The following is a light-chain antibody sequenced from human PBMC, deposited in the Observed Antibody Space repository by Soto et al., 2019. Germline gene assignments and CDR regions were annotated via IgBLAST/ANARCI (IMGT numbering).Light chain of an antibody. J-gene: IGKJ1*01. CDR3: QQSYSTRWT. CDR2: AAS. CDR1: QSISSY. V-gene: IGKV1-39*01. Sequence: DIQMTQYPSSLSSSVGDIVTITCRASQSISSYLNWYQQKPGKAPKLLIYAASSLQSGVPSRFSGSGSGTDFTLTISSLQPEDFATYYCQQSYSTRWTFGQVTKVDVK.